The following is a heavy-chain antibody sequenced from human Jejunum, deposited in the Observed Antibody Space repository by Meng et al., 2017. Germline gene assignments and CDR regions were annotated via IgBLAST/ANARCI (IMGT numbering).Heavy chain of an antibody. CDR1: GYTFTNYF. CDR2: INPSDGTT. D-gene: IGHD3-10*01. V-gene: IGHV1-46*01. Sequence: ASVKVSCKASGYTFTNYFIHWVRQAPGQGLEWMGRINPSDGTTEFAQEFQGRLTVTRDTSTSTVYMELSSLRSDDTAVYFCAKNMVRGMIKSHYNLWGQGTLVTVSS. J-gene: IGHJ4*02. CDR3: AKNMVRGMIKSHYNL.